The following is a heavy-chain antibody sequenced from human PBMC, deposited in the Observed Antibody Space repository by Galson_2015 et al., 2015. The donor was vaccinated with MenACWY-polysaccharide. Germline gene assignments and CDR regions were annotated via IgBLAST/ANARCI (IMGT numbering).Heavy chain of an antibody. Sequence: SLRLSCAASGFTFSSYAMSWVRLAPGKGLERVSTITGSGDSTFYADSVKGRFTISRDNSKNTLYLQMNSLRAEDTALYYCAKGAAASAYYYFDYWGQGTLVTVSS. CDR3: AKGAAASAYYYFDY. J-gene: IGHJ4*02. CDR2: ITGSGDST. V-gene: IGHV3-23*01. CDR1: GFTFSSYA. D-gene: IGHD6-13*01.